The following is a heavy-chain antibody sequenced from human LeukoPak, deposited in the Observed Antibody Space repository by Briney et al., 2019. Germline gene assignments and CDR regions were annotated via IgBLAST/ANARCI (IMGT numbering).Heavy chain of an antibody. Sequence: GGSLNLSCAASGFRFVSYWIAWVRQAPGKGLEWVANIKEDGSEKYYVDSVKGRFTISRDNAKNSLSLQMSSLRVEDTAVYYCARSTAGFDYWGQGTLVTVSS. CDR3: ARSTAGFDY. J-gene: IGHJ4*02. CDR1: GFRFVSYW. D-gene: IGHD1-1*01. CDR2: IKEDGSEK. V-gene: IGHV3-7*01.